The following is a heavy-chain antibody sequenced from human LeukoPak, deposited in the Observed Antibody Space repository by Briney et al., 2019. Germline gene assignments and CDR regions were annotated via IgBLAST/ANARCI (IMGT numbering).Heavy chain of an antibody. J-gene: IGHJ4*02. V-gene: IGHV3-53*01. CDR1: GFTVISNY. CDR3: ARDLHPRLAGFFDY. CDR2: IYSGGNT. D-gene: IGHD3-3*02. Sequence: PEGSLRLSCAASGFTVISNYMSWVRQAPGKGLEWVSVIYSGGNTYYADSVEGRFTISRDNSKNTLYLQMKTLKAEDTAVYYCARDLHPRLAGFFDYWGQGTLVTVSS.